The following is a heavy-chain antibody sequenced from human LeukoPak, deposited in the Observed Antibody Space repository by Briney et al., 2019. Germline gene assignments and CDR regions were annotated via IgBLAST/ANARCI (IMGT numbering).Heavy chain of an antibody. Sequence: AASVKVSCKASGYTFTSYDINWVRQATGQGLEWVGWMNPNSGSTGNAQKFQGRVTMTRNNSISTAYMELNSLRSDDTAVYYCAGRRYGAIVATDYWGQGTLVTVSS. CDR2: MNPNSGST. CDR3: AGRRYGAIVATDY. D-gene: IGHD5-12*01. V-gene: IGHV1-8*01. CDR1: GYTFTSYD. J-gene: IGHJ4*02.